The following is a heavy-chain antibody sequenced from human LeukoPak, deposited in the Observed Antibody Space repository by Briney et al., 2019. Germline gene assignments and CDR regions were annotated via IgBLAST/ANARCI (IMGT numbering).Heavy chain of an antibody. CDR1: GASISYSY. CDR3: ARSENYYEYFDY. D-gene: IGHD1-26*01. V-gene: IGHV4-59*12. Sequence: PSETLSLTCTVSGASISYSYWSWIRQPPGKGLEWIAYIYYSGSTNYNPSFMSRVTLSVDTSKNQFSLKLNSVTAADTAVYYCARSENYYEYFDYWGQGTLVTVSS. J-gene: IGHJ4*02. CDR2: IYYSGST.